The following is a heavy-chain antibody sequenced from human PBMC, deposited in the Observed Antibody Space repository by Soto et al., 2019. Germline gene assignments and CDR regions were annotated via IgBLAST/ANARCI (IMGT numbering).Heavy chain of an antibody. D-gene: IGHD6-19*01. CDR1: GGSFSGYY. J-gene: IGHJ4*02. V-gene: IGHV4-34*01. Sequence: SETLSLTCAVYGGSFSGYYWSWIRQPPGKGLEWIGEINHSGSTNYNPSLKSRVTISVDTSKNRFSLKLSSVTAADTAVYYCARGSLAVDYWGQGTLVTVSS. CDR2: INHSGST. CDR3: ARGSLAVDY.